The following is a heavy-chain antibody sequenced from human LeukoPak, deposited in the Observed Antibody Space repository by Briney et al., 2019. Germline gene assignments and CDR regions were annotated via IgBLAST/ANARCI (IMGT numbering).Heavy chain of an antibody. V-gene: IGHV3-23*01. CDR2: ISGSGDNT. CDR3: AKGSYYESSGSFYFDY. D-gene: IGHD3-22*01. J-gene: IGHJ4*02. CDR1: GFTFSSYA. Sequence: GGSLRLSCAASGFTFSSYAMSWVRQAPGKGLEWVSGISGSGDNTYYADSVKGRFTISRDNSKNTLYVQVNSLGTEDTAAYYCAKGSYYESSGSFYFDYWGQGTLVTVSS.